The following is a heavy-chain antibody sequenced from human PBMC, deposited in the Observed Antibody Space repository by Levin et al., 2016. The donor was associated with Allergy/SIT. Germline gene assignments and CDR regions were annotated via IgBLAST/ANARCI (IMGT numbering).Heavy chain of an antibody. CDR1: GFTFSNYG. CDR2: LSYDGSNK. V-gene: IGHV3-30*18. Sequence: GGSLRLSCAASGFTFSNYGMHWVRQAPGKGLEWVAVLSYDGSNKYYADSVKGRFTISRDNSKNTVYLQMNSLRAEDTAVYYCAKDRDFGDYVARIYFYGMDVWGQGTTVTVSS. D-gene: IGHD4-17*01. CDR3: AKDRDFGDYVARIYFYGMDV. J-gene: IGHJ6*02.